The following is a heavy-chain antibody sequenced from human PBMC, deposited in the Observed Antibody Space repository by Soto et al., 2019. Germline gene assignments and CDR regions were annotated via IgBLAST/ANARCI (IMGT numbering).Heavy chain of an antibody. Sequence: GGSLRLSCAASGFTFSSYAMSWVRQATGKGLEWVSAISGSGGSTYYADSVKGRFTISRDNSKNTLYLQMNSLRAEDTAVYYCAKRFLEWLLYGMDVWGQGTTVTVSS. J-gene: IGHJ6*02. D-gene: IGHD3-3*01. V-gene: IGHV3-23*01. CDR3: AKRFLEWLLYGMDV. CDR2: ISGSGGST. CDR1: GFTFSSYA.